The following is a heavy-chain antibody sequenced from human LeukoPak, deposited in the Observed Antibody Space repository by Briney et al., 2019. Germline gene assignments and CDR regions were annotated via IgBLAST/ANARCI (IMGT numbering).Heavy chain of an antibody. D-gene: IGHD2-15*01. CDR1: GYNFNAYW. Sequence: GDSLKISCKGSGYNFNAYWIGWVRQVPGRGLEWMGIIYPGDSDTRYSSSFQGQVTMSVDKSISTAYLQWRSLKASDTAMFYCARLVRDCSGDRCYFNAFNIWGQGTMVTVSS. CDR3: ARLVRDCSGDRCYFNAFNI. V-gene: IGHV5-51*01. CDR2: IYPGDSDT. J-gene: IGHJ3*02.